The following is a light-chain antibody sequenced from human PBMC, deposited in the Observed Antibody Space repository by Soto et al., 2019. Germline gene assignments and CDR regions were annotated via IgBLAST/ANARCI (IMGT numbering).Light chain of an antibody. CDR2: RNN. V-gene: IGLV1-44*01. CDR1: RSNIGVNA. Sequence: QAVVTQPPSASGAPGQRVTISCSGTRSNIGVNAVSWYQQFPGTAPKLLIFRNNQRPSGGPDRYSDSKSGTSASLAISGRQAEDEADYYCAVWDDHLNGPLFGGGTKGTVL. J-gene: IGLJ2*01. CDR3: AVWDDHLNGPL.